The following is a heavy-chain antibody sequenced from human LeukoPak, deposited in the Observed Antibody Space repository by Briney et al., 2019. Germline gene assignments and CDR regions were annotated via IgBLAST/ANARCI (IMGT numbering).Heavy chain of an antibody. CDR3: AKRGGLPPLDYYYYYMDV. CDR1: GFTFSSFA. CDR2: ISGSGGST. D-gene: IGHD2-21*02. J-gene: IGHJ6*03. Sequence: GGSLRLSCAASGFTFSSFAMSWVRQAPGKGREWVSAISGSGGSTYYADSVKGRFTISRDNSKNTLYLQMNSLRAEDTAVYYCAKRGGLPPLDYYYYYMDVWGKGTTVTVSS. V-gene: IGHV3-23*01.